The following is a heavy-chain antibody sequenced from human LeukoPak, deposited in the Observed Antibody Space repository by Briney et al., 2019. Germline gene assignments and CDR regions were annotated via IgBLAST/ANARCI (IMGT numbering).Heavy chain of an antibody. V-gene: IGHV4-39*01. Sequence: SETLSLTCTVSGGSISSSTYHWGWIRQPPGKGLEWIGSIYYSGNTYYNPSLKSRVTVSVDTSKNQFSVKLSSVTAADTAVYYCARHSSPHAGSSSWYDFWGQGTLVTVSS. D-gene: IGHD2-15*01. CDR1: GGSISSSTYH. J-gene: IGHJ5*01. CDR2: IYYSGNT. CDR3: ARHSSPHAGSSSWYDF.